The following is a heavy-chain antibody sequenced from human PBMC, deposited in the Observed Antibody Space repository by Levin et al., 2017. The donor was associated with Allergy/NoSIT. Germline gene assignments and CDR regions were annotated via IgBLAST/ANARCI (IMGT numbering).Heavy chain of an antibody. CDR1: GDTFNTYA. V-gene: IGHV1-69*13. CDR3: ARANEWTAVISPWVY. Sequence: GASVKVSCKASGDTFNTYAFNWVRQAPGQGLEWMGSIIPIFGATNYAQNFQGRFTITADESTSTVYMDLSNLRSDDTAVYYCARANEWTAVISPWVYWGQGTLVTVSS. J-gene: IGHJ4*02. CDR2: IIPIFGAT. D-gene: IGHD3/OR15-3a*01.